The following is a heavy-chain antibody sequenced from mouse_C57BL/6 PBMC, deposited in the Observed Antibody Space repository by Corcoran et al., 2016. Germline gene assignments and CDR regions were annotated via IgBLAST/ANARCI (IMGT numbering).Heavy chain of an antibody. Sequence: QIQLVQSGPELKKPGETVKISCKASGYTFTTYGMSWVKQAPGKGLKWMGWINTYSGVPTYADDFKGRFAFSLETSASTAYLQINNLKNEDTATYFCAREGSAWFAYWGQGTLVTVSA. V-gene: IGHV9-3*01. CDR1: GYTFTTYG. CDR3: AREGSAWFAY. J-gene: IGHJ3*01. CDR2: INTYSGVP.